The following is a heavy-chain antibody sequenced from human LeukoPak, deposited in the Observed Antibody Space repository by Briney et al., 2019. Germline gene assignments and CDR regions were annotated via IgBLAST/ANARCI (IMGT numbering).Heavy chain of an antibody. Sequence: GGSLRLSCVASGFTFSSYEMNWVRQAPGKGLEWVSYISESGSPIYNADSVRGRFTISRDNSKNSLYLQRNSLRAEDTAVYYCAELSITMIGGVWGKGTTVTISS. D-gene: IGHD3-10*02. CDR3: AELSITMIGGV. CDR1: GFTFSSYE. V-gene: IGHV3-48*03. CDR2: ISESGSPI. J-gene: IGHJ6*04.